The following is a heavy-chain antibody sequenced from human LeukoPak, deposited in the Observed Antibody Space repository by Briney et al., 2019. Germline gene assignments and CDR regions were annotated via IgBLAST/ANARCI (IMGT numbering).Heavy chain of an antibody. CDR1: GFTFSDYY. V-gene: IGHV3-11*05. CDR3: ARVGSHYYDSSGLEDY. CDR2: ISSSNTYT. D-gene: IGHD3-22*01. Sequence: GGSLRLSCAASGFTFSDYYMSWIRQAPGRGLEWVSYISSSNTYTNYADSVKGRFTISRDNAKNSLYLQMNSLRAEDAAVYYCARVGSHYYDSSGLEDYWGQGTLVTVSS. J-gene: IGHJ4*02.